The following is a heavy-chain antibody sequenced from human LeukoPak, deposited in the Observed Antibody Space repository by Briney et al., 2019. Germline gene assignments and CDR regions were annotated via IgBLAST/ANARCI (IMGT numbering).Heavy chain of an antibody. V-gene: IGHV4-39*01. CDR1: GDSIRTSSYY. CDR3: ARSYYYDYRQIDY. J-gene: IGHJ4*02. Sequence: PSETLSLTCTVSGDSIRTSSYYWGWIRQPPGKGLEWLGSIYYSGSTYYNPSLKSRVTISVDTSKNQFSLNLYSVTAADTAVFYCARSYYYDYRQIDYWGQGTLVTVSS. CDR2: IYYSGST. D-gene: IGHD3-22*01.